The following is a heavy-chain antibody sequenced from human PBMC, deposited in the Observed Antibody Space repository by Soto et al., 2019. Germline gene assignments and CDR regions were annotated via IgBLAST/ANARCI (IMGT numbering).Heavy chain of an antibody. CDR1: GFTFSSYS. CDR2: ISSSSTI. V-gene: IGHV3-48*01. D-gene: IGHD3-3*01. Sequence: GGSLRLSCAASGFTFSSYSMNWVRQAPGKGLEWVSYISSSSTIYYADSVKGRFTISRDNAKNSLYLQMNSLRAEDTAVYYCAREDWSGVGLDYWGQGTLVTVSS. J-gene: IGHJ4*02. CDR3: AREDWSGVGLDY.